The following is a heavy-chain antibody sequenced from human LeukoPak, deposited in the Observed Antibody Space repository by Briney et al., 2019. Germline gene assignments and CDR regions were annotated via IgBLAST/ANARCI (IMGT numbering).Heavy chain of an antibody. D-gene: IGHD2-15*01. CDR1: GGSISSGGYS. J-gene: IGHJ4*02. CDR3: ARVEGYCSGGSCYSPHFDY. CDR2: IYHCGST. Sequence: KPSETLSLTCAVSGGSISSGGYSWSWLRQPPGKGLEWIGYIYHCGSTYYNPSLKSRVTISVDRSKNQFSLKLSSVTAADTAVYYCARVEGYCSGGSCYSPHFDYWGQGTLVTVSS. V-gene: IGHV4-30-2*01.